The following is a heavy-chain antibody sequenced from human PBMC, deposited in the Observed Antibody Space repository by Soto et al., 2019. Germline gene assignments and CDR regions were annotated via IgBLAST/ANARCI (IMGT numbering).Heavy chain of an antibody. CDR3: VRAERLGGY. CDR2: INQDGSEK. J-gene: IGHJ4*02. CDR1: GFTFSSYW. V-gene: IGHV3-7*03. D-gene: IGHD3-16*01. Sequence: EVQLVESGGGLVQPGGSLRLSCAATGFTFSSYWMIWVRQAPGKGLEWVANINQDGSEKYYVDSVKGRFTISRDYAKNSLYLQMNSLRAEDTAVYYCVRAERLGGYWGQGTLVTVSS.